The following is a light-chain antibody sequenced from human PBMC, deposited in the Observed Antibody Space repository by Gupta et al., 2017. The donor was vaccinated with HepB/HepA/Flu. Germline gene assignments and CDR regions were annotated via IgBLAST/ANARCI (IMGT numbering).Light chain of an antibody. CDR1: SSDVGGFHS. CDR2: DVD. Sequence: QSALTQPASVSGSPGQSITISCTGTSSDVGGFHSVSWYQQFPGRAPKLSIFDVDNRPSGVSDRFSGSKSGNTASLTISGLQAEDEAEDHCCSYTGVSTGGVVGGGTKLTVL. CDR3: CSYTGVSTGGV. V-gene: IGLV2-14*01. J-gene: IGLJ2*01.